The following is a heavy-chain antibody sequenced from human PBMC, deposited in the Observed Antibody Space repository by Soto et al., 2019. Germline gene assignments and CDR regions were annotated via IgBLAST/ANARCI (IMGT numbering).Heavy chain of an antibody. D-gene: IGHD3-9*01. CDR3: ARGVPIRYFDWLEYYFDY. CDR2: IYPGDSDT. CDR1: GYKFTSYW. Sequence: GESLKISYKGSGYKFTSYWIGWVRQMPGKGLEWMGIIYPGDSDTRYSPSFQGQVTISADKSISTAYLQWSSLKASDTAMYYCARGVPIRYFDWLEYYFDYWGQGTLVTVSS. J-gene: IGHJ4*02. V-gene: IGHV5-51*01.